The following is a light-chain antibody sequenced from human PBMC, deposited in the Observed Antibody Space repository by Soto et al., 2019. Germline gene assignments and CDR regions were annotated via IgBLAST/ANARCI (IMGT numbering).Light chain of an antibody. V-gene: IGKV3-15*01. Sequence: EIVMTQSPATLSVSPGETATLSCRASQSVSRYLAWYQHRPGQAPRLLIYDASTRATGIPARFSGSGSGTEFTLSISGLQSEDFAVYSCQQWSAWPLFPFGQGTRLEIK. CDR1: QSVSRY. J-gene: IGKJ5*01. CDR2: DAS. CDR3: QQWSAWPLFP.